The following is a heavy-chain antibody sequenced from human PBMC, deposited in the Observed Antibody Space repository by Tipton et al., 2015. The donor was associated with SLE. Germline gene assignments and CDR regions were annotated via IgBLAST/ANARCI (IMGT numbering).Heavy chain of an antibody. Sequence: GSLRLSCAASGFTFSSYSMNWVRQAPGKGLEWVSSISSSSIYIYYADSVKGRFTISRDNAKNSLYLQMNSLRAEDTAVYYCAKGGSGWPASVDYWGQGTLVTVSS. V-gene: IGHV3-21*01. J-gene: IGHJ4*02. CDR3: AKGGSGWPASVDY. CDR1: GFTFSSYS. CDR2: ISSSSIYI. D-gene: IGHD6-19*01.